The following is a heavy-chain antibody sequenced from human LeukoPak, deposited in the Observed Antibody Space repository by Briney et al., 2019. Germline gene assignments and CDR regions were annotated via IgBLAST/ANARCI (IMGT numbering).Heavy chain of an antibody. Sequence: GGSLRLSCAASGFTFSSYGMHWVRQAPGKGLEWVPIISYDGSKKYYADSVKGRFTISRDNSKNTLYMQMNSLRAEDTAVYYCARDLLGWELHYFDYWGQGTLVTVSS. CDR3: ARDLLGWELHYFDY. V-gene: IGHV3-30*03. CDR2: ISYDGSKK. CDR1: GFTFSSYG. D-gene: IGHD1-26*01. J-gene: IGHJ4*02.